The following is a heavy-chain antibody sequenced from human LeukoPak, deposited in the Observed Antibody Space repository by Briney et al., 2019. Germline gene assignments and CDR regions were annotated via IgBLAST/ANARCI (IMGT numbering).Heavy chain of an antibody. D-gene: IGHD6-13*01. CDR3: ARGYSSSWHSNVYFDY. J-gene: IGHJ4*02. CDR2: MNPNSGNT. CDR1: GYTFTSYD. Sequence: ASVKVSCKASGYTFTSYDINWVRQATGQGLEWMGWMNPNSGNTGYAQKFQGRVTMTRNNSRRTAYMELSSLKSEDTAVYYCARGYSSSWHSNVYFDYWGQGTLVTVSS. V-gene: IGHV1-8*01.